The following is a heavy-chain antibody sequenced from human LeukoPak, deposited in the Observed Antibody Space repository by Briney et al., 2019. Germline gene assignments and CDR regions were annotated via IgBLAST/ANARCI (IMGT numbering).Heavy chain of an antibody. CDR1: GFTISNYA. D-gene: IGHD6-19*01. J-gene: IGHJ4*02. CDR3: AKRSGYTTGWFFDF. Sequence: PGGSLRLSCAVSGFTISNYAMNWVRQAPGKGLEWVSAFSGSGDNTYYAESVKGRFTISRDNSKNTLFLQMNSLRAEDTAVFYCAKRSGYTTGWFFDFWGQGTLVTVSS. CDR2: FSGSGDNT. V-gene: IGHV3-23*01.